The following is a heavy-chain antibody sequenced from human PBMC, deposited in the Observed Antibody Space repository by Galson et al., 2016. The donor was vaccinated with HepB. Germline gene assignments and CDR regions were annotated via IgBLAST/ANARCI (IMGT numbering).Heavy chain of an antibody. CDR2: TDYRSTWYN. CDR1: GDSVSSNSAS. Sequence: AISGDSVSSNSASWNWIRQSPSRGLEWLGRTDYRSTWYNEYAVSVKSRITINPDTSKNQFSLQPNSVTPEDTAVYYCTRGSYFDQWGQGTLVTVSS. V-gene: IGHV6-1*01. J-gene: IGHJ4*02. D-gene: IGHD3-10*01. CDR3: TRGSYFDQ.